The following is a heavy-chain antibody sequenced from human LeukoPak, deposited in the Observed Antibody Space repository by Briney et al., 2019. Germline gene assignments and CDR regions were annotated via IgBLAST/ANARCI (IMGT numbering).Heavy chain of an antibody. CDR1: GGSISSGSYY. J-gene: IGHJ6*03. CDR3: AREMEDKSFSFGELRKNYYYYMDV. Sequence: SETLSLTCTVSGGSISSGSYYWSWIRQPAGKGLEWIGRIYSSGSTNYNPSLKSRVTISVDTSKNQFSLKLSSVTAADTAVYYCAREMEDKSFSFGELRKNYYYYMDVWGKGTTVTVSS. CDR2: IYSSGST. D-gene: IGHD3-10*01. V-gene: IGHV4-61*02.